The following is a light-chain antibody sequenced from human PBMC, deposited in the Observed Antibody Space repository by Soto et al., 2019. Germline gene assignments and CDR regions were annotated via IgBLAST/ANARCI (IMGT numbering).Light chain of an antibody. J-gene: IGLJ3*02. V-gene: IGLV2-14*01. CDR1: SSDVGGYNY. CDR2: EVS. Sequence: QSVLTRPASVSGSPGQSITISCTGTSSDVGGYNYVSWYQQHPGKAPKLMIYEVSNRPSGVSNRFSGSKSGNTASLTISGLQAEDDADYYCSSYTSSSTRVFGVGTKLTVL. CDR3: SSYTSSSTRV.